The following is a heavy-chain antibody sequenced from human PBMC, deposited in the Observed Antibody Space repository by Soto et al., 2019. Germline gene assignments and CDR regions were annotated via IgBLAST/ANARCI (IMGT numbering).Heavy chain of an antibody. CDR3: ARAFAGFGAYWYFDL. D-gene: IGHD3-16*01. Sequence: PSETLSLTCIVSGGSITDYYWSWIRQPPGKALEWIGYGYHSVSIHYNPSLKTRVTISVDTSENQFSLRLSSVTAADTAVYYCARAFAGFGAYWYFDLWGRGTLVTVSS. CDR1: GGSITDYY. V-gene: IGHV4-59*01. CDR2: GYHSVSI. J-gene: IGHJ2*01.